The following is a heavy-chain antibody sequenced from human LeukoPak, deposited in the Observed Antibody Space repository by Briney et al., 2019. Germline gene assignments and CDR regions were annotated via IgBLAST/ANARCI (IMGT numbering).Heavy chain of an antibody. Sequence: GGSLRLSCAASGFIFSDYYMSWIRQAPGKGLEWVSYIGSSGSTIYDADSVKGRFTISRDNAKNSLYLQMNSLRAEDTAVYYCARLAYYGSGNYYYYYMDVWGKGTTVTVSS. D-gene: IGHD3-10*01. V-gene: IGHV3-11*04. CDR3: ARLAYYGSGNYYYYYMDV. CDR2: IGSSGSTI. J-gene: IGHJ6*03. CDR1: GFIFSDYY.